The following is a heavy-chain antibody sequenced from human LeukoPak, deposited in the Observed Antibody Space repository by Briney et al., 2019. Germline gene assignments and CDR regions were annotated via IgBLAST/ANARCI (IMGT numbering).Heavy chain of an antibody. J-gene: IGHJ6*03. Sequence: ASVKVSCKASGYAFSSYDIHWVRQATGQGLEWMGWMNPYIGNAGYAPKFQGRVTMTRNTSISTAYMELSSLRSEDTGVYSCTRNHQFYFFHYMDVWGKGTTVTVSS. CDR1: GYAFSSYD. V-gene: IGHV1-8*01. CDR3: TRNHQFYFFHYMDV. D-gene: IGHD5-24*01. CDR2: MNPYIGNA.